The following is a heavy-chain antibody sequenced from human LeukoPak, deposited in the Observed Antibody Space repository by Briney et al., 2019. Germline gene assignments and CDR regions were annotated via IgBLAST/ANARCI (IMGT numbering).Heavy chain of an antibody. CDR2: IHYSGST. Sequence: PSQTLSLTCTVSGGSISSGGYYWSWIRQHPGKGLEWIGYIHYSGSTYYNPSLKSRVTISVDTSMNHLYLRLSSVTAADTAVFYCARGRVAATSVTSYWGQGALVTVSS. D-gene: IGHD2-15*01. V-gene: IGHV4-31*03. CDR3: ARGRVAATSVTSY. J-gene: IGHJ4*02. CDR1: GGSISSGGYY.